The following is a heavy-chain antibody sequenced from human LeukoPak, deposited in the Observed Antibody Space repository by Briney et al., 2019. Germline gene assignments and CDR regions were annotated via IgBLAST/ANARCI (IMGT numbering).Heavy chain of an antibody. CDR2: ISGSGGST. V-gene: IGHV3-23*01. D-gene: IGHD2-15*01. CDR1: GFTFSSYA. CDR3: AKLPFIVVAVAATFDY. Sequence: PGGSLRLSCAASGFTFSSYAMSWVRQAPGKGLEWVSAISGSGGSTYYPDSVKGRFTISRDNSKNTLYLQMNSLRAEDTAVYYCAKLPFIVVAVAATFDYWGQGTLVTVSS. J-gene: IGHJ4*02.